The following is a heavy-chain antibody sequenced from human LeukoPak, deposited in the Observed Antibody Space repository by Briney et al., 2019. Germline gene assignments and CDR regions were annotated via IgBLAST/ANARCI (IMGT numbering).Heavy chain of an antibody. CDR2: INPSGGST. CDR3: AHISLAFFY. CDR1: GYTFTSYY. J-gene: IGHJ4*02. Sequence: GASVRVSCKASGYTFTSYYMHWVRQTPGQGLEWMGLINPSGGSTSYAQKFQGRVTMTRDTSTSTVYMELSSLRSEDTAVYYCAHISLAFFYWGQGTLVTVSS. D-gene: IGHD2-21*01. V-gene: IGHV1-46*01.